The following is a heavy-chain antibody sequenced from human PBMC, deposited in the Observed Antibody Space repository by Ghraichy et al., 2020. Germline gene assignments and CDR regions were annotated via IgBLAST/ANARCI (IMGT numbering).Heavy chain of an antibody. V-gene: IGHV3-23*01. CDR3: AKGTIVNDYSYSFAMDV. CDR1: GFTFRSYA. Sequence: GGSLRLSCAASGFTFRSYAMSWVRQAPRKGLEWVSTIIGSGDSTNSADSVQGRFTISRDNSKNTLYLQMNNLRAEDAAVYYCAKGTIVNDYSYSFAMDVWGQGTTVTVSS. D-gene: IGHD3-16*01. CDR2: IIGSGDST. J-gene: IGHJ6*02.